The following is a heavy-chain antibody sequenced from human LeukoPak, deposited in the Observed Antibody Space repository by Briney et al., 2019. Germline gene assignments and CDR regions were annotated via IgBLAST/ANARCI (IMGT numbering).Heavy chain of an antibody. CDR3: ARDSITMIEVAYWYFDL. J-gene: IGHJ2*01. CDR2: ISSSGSYI. V-gene: IGHV3-21*01. D-gene: IGHD3-22*01. CDR1: GFTFTSYS. Sequence: PGGSLRLSCTASGFTFTSYSMNWVRQAPGKGLEWVSSISSSGSYIYYADSVKGRFTISRDNAKNSLYLQMNSLRAEDTAVYYCARDSITMIEVAYWYFDLWGRGTLVTVSS.